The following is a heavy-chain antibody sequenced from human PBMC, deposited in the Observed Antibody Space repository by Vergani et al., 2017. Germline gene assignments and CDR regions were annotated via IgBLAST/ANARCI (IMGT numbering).Heavy chain of an antibody. CDR2: IIPMVDVT. CDR1: ENTFSSYP. V-gene: IGHV1-69*04. D-gene: IGHD4-17*01. CDR3: AIDYSVTHFAGRVGRFFDS. Sequence: QVQLVHSGAEVKKPGSSVKVSCKASENTFSSYPFSWVRQASGQGLEWMGRIIPMVDVTNYAQKFQGRVTITANKSTYTAYMELTGLTSEDTAIYYCAIDYSVTHFAGRVGRFFDSWGQGTLVTVSS. J-gene: IGHJ4*02.